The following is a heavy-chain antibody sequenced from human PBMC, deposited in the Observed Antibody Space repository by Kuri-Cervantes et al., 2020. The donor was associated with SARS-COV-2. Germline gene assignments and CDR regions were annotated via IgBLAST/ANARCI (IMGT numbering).Heavy chain of an antibody. D-gene: IGHD4-17*01. CDR3: AVGGRTTGLAG. CDR2: ISSSSSYI. V-gene: IGHV3-21*01. J-gene: IGHJ4*02. CDR1: GFTFSSYS. Sequence: GGSLRLSCAASGFTFSSYSMNWVRQAPGKGLEWVSFISSSSSYIYYADSVKGRFTISRDNAKNSLYLQMNGLRAEDTAVYYCAVGGRTTGLAGWGQGDLVTVSS.